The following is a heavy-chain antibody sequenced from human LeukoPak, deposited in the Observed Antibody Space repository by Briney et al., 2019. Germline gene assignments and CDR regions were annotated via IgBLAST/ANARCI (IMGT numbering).Heavy chain of an antibody. CDR2: IYYSGST. J-gene: IGHJ3*02. D-gene: IGHD2-2*01. CDR3: ARDSRGDDAFDI. CDR1: GGSISSYY. Sequence: SETLSLTCTVSGGSISSYYWSWIRQPPGKGLEWIGYIYYSGSTNYNPSLKSRVTISVDTSKNQFSLKLSSVTAADTAVYYCARDSRGDDAFDIWSQGTMVTVSS. V-gene: IGHV4-59*01.